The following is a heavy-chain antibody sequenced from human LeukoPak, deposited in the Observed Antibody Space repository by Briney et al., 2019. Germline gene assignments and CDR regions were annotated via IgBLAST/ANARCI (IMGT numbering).Heavy chain of an antibody. Sequence: ASVKVSCKASGYTFTSYAMHWVHQAPGQRLEWMGWINAGNGNTKYSQKFQGRVTITRDTSASTAYMELSSLRSEDTAMYYCARDFSYGKTYYFDYWGQGTLVTVSS. D-gene: IGHD5-18*01. J-gene: IGHJ4*02. V-gene: IGHV1-3*01. CDR1: GYTFTSYA. CDR3: ARDFSYGKTYYFDY. CDR2: INAGNGNT.